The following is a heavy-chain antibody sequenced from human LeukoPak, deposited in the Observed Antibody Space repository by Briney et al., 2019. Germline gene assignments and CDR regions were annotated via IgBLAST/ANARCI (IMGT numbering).Heavy chain of an antibody. J-gene: IGHJ4*02. CDR2: IIPIFGTA. D-gene: IGHD5-12*01. CDR1: GGTFSSYA. CDR3: ATRRGKRGYSGYDSVGFDY. V-gene: IGHV1-69*01. Sequence: SVKVSCKASGGTFSSYAISWVRQAPGQGLEWMGGIIPIFGTANYAQKFQGRVTITADESTSTAYMELSSLRSEDTAAYYCATRRGKRGYSGYDSVGFDYWGQGTLVTVSS.